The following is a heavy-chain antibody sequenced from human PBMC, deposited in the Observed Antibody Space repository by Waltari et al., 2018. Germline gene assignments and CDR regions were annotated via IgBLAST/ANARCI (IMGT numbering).Heavy chain of an antibody. V-gene: IGHV3-7*01. J-gene: IGHJ4*02. CDR2: IKPDGSGK. D-gene: IGHD5-18*01. CDR1: GFSFSSYW. Sequence: EVQLVESGGGLVQPGGSLRLSCAASGFSFSSYWMTWFRQAPGTGLEWVATIKPDGSGKFYVDSVKGRFSISRDNTKNTVYLQMNSLRVDDTAVYYCARKRGRGLTYGPFFYDYWGRGTLVTVAS. CDR3: ARKRGRGLTYGPFFYDY.